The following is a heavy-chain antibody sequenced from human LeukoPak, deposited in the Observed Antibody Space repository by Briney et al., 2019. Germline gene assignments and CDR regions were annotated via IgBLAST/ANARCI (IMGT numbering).Heavy chain of an antibody. CDR3: ARGRLGGSGSYYNVLDY. D-gene: IGHD3-10*01. CDR1: GGSFSEYY. CDR2: ISYSGST. J-gene: IGHJ4*02. Sequence: SETLSLTCAVYGGSFSEYYWSWIRQPPGKGLEWIGYISYSGSTNYNPSLKSRVTISVDTSRNQFSLKLSSVTAADTAVYYCARGRLGGSGSYYNVLDYWGQGTLVTVSS. V-gene: IGHV4-59*01.